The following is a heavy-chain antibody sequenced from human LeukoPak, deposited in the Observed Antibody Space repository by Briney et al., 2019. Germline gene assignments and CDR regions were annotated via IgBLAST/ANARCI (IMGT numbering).Heavy chain of an antibody. CDR1: GFTFSSYS. CDR3: AKDGRATGGWAYFDY. V-gene: IGHV3-21*04. Sequence: PGGSLRLSCAASGFTFSSYSMNWVRQAPGKGLEWVSSISSSSSYIYYADSVKGRFTISRDNSKNSLYPQMNSLRAEDTALYYCAKDGRATGGWAYFDYWGQGTLVTVSS. J-gene: IGHJ4*02. D-gene: IGHD5-12*01. CDR2: ISSSSSYI.